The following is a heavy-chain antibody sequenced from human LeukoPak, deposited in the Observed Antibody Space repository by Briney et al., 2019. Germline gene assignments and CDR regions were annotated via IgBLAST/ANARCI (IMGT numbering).Heavy chain of an antibody. CDR2: IYSNGNT. CDR1: GGSISSGGHY. Sequence: SQTLSLTCTASGGSISSGGHYWTWIRQHPGKGLEWIGYIYSNGNTYYNPSLKSRVTISVDTSKNHFSLRLSSVTAEDTAVYYCARAGYCSGGNCYSGYFDYWGQGTLVTVSS. CDR3: ARAGYCSGGNCYSGYFDY. J-gene: IGHJ4*02. V-gene: IGHV4-31*03. D-gene: IGHD2-15*01.